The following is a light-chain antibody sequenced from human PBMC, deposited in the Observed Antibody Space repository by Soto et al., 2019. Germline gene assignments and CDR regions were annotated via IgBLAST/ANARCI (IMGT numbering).Light chain of an antibody. CDR1: SSDIGYYKY. V-gene: IGLV2-14*01. CDR3: SSYTTSTTSMI. Sequence: QSALTQHASVSGSPGQSITISCTGTSSDIGYYKYVSWYQQHPGKAPKLIIYEVSNRPSGLSSRFSGSKSGNTASLTISGLQAEDEADYYCSSYTTSTTSMIFGGGTKLTVL. CDR2: EVS. J-gene: IGLJ2*01.